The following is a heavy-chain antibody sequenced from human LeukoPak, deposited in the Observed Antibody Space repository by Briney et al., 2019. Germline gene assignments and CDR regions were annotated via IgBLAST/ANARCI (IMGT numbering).Heavy chain of an antibody. CDR3: YTYSYGPIGKRDFDY. J-gene: IGHJ4*02. D-gene: IGHD5-18*01. V-gene: IGHV1-69*13. CDR1: GGTFSSYA. Sequence: ASVKVSCKASGGTFSSYAISWVLQAPGQGLEWMGGIIPIFGTANYAQKFQGRVTITADESTSTAYMELSSLRSEDTAVYYCYTYSYGPIGKRDFDYWGQGTLVTVSS. CDR2: IIPIFGTA.